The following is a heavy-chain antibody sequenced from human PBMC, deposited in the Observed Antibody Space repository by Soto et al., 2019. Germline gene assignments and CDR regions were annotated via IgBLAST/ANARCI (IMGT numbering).Heavy chain of an antibody. CDR1: GGSISSGGYY. V-gene: IGHV4-31*03. CDR2: IYYSGST. D-gene: IGHD6-6*01. CDR3: AGVLRYSSPSRSYYFDY. Sequence: KTSETLSLTCTVSGGSISSGGYYWSWIRQHPGKGLEWIGYIYYSGSTYYNPSLKSRVTISVDTSKNQFSLKLSSVTAADTAVYYCAGVLRYSSPSRSYYFDYWGQGTLVTVSS. J-gene: IGHJ4*02.